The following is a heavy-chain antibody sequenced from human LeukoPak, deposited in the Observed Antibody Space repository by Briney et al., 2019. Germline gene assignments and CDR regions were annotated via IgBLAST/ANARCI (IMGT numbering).Heavy chain of an antibody. CDR3: AGVGWELPTPPGAFDI. CDR1: GGSISSYY. D-gene: IGHD1-26*01. J-gene: IGHJ3*02. V-gene: IGHV4-59*01. CDR2: IYYSGST. Sequence: PSETLSLTCTVSGGSISSYYWSWIRQPPGKGLEWIGYIYYSGSTNYNPSLKSRVTISVDTSKNQFSLKLSSVTAADTAVYYCAGVGWELPTPPGAFDIWGQGTMVTVSS.